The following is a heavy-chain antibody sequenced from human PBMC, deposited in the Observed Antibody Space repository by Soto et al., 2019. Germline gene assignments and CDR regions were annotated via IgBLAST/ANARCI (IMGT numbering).Heavy chain of an antibody. J-gene: IGHJ4*02. CDR3: ARGLNGYLHYFDY. Sequence: ASVKVSCKASGHTFTSYAMHWVRQAPGQRLEWMGWINAGNGNTKYSQKFQGRVTITRDTSASTAYMELSSLRSEDTAVYYCARGLNGYLHYFDYWGQGTRVSVSS. CDR2: INAGNGNT. D-gene: IGHD5-18*01. V-gene: IGHV1-3*01. CDR1: GHTFTSYA.